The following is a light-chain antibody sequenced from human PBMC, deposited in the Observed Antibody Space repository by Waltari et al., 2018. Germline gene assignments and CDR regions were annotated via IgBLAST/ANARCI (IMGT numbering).Light chain of an antibody. CDR2: HAS. V-gene: IGKV3-20*01. Sequence: CRASQSISKSLAGYQQKPGQAPRLLIYHASSRAAGIPDRFSGSGSGTDFSLSISRLEPEDFAVYYCQHYESLPVTFGQGTKVEIK. CDR1: QSISKS. J-gene: IGKJ1*01. CDR3: QHYESLPVT.